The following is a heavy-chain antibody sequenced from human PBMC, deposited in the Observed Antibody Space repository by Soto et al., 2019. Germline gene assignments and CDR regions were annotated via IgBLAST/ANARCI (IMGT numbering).Heavy chain of an antibody. D-gene: IGHD5-18*01. J-gene: IGHJ4*02. CDR3: ARTGLDTTMVTVFDY. Sequence: ESGGGLVRPGGSLRLSCAASGFTFSSYAIHWVRQAPGKGLESVSAISSNGAGTYYANSVKGRFTISRDNSKNTLYLQMGSLRAEDMAVYYCARTGLDTTMVTVFDYWGQGTLVTVSS. CDR1: GFTFSSYA. V-gene: IGHV3-64*01. CDR2: ISSNGAGT.